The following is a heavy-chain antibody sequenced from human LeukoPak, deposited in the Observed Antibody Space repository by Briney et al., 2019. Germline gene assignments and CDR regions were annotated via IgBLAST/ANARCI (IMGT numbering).Heavy chain of an antibody. CDR1: GGSISSGGYY. Sequence: SETLSLTCTVSGGSISSGGYYWSWIRQHPGKGLEWIGYIYYSGSTYYNPSLKSRVTISVDTSKNQFSLKLSSVTAADTAVYYCARNYFSSSWTPLDYWGQGTLVTVSS. D-gene: IGHD6-13*01. J-gene: IGHJ4*02. CDR2: IYYSGST. V-gene: IGHV4-31*03. CDR3: ARNYFSSSWTPLDY.